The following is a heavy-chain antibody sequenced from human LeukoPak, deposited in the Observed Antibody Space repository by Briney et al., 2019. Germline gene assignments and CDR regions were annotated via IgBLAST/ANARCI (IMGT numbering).Heavy chain of an antibody. D-gene: IGHD4-17*01. CDR1: GYSISSGYY. Sequence: PSETLSLACAVSGYSISSGYYWGWIRQPPGKGLEWIGSIYHSGSTYYNPSLKSRVTISVDTSKNQFSLKLSSVTAADTAVYCCARRRRNGDYGYWGQGTLVTVSS. J-gene: IGHJ4*02. CDR2: IYHSGST. CDR3: ARRRRNGDYGY. V-gene: IGHV4-38-2*01.